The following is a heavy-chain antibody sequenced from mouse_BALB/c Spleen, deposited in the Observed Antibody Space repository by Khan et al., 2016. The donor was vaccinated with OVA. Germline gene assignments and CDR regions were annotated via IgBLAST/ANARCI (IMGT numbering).Heavy chain of an antibody. D-gene: IGHD4-1*01. J-gene: IGHJ2*01. V-gene: IGHV1S136*01. CDR3: ARGNWQSYYFDC. CDR2: INPYSGGT. CDR1: GYIFTNYV. Sequence: EVQLQESGPELVKPGASVKMSCKASGYIFTNYVLHWVKQKPGQGLEWIGYINPYSGGTKYNEKFKGKATLASDKSSITAYMELSSLTSEDSVVYYCARGNWQSYYFDCWGQGTTLTLSS.